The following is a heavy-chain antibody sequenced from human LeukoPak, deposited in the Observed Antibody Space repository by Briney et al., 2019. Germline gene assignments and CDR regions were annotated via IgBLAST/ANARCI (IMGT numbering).Heavy chain of an antibody. J-gene: IGHJ6*02. V-gene: IGHV4-59*01. Sequence: PSETLSLTCSVSGGSISSDYWAWIRQPPGKGLEWIGYMYYTGSTNYNPSLKSRVTILLATSKNQFSLKLSSVTAADTAVYYCARVSVVYGMDAWGRGTTVTVSS. CDR1: GGSISSDY. CDR3: ARVSVVYGMDA. CDR2: MYYTGST.